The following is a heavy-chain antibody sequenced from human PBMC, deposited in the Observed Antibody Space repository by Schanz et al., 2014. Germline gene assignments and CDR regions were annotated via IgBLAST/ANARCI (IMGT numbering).Heavy chain of an antibody. CDR2: IWYDENNK. D-gene: IGHD2-15*01. CDR3: ARDRGYCSGGSCLTFDY. CDR1: GFTFSSYG. J-gene: IGHJ4*02. V-gene: IGHV3-33*01. Sequence: VQLVESGGGVVQFGRSLRLSCVASGFTFSSYGMHWVRQAPGKGLEWVAVIWYDENNKYYADSVKGRFTMSRDNSKNTLYLQMNTLRAEDTAVYYCARDRGYCSGGSCLTFDYWGQGTLVTVSS.